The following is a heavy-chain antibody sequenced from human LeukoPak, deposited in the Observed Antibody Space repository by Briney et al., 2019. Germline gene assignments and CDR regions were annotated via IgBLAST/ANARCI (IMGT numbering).Heavy chain of an antibody. V-gene: IGHV4-30-4*01. CDR1: GGSISSGDYY. CDR3: AREPHSYGWGSSERFAP. CDR2: IYYSGST. J-gene: IGHJ5*02. Sequence: PSETLSLTCTVSGGSISSGDYYWSWIRQPPGKGLEWIGYIYYSGSTYYNPSLKSRVTISVDTSKNQFSLKLSSVTAADTAVYYWAREPHSYGWGSSERFAPWGQGPLVTVSS. D-gene: IGHD3-10*01.